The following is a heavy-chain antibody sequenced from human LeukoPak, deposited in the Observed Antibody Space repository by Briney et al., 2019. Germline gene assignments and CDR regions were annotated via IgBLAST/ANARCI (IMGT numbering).Heavy chain of an antibody. D-gene: IGHD5-24*01. CDR2: INPSGGST. J-gene: IGHJ4*02. V-gene: IGHV1-46*01. Sequence: ASVKVSCKASGYTFTIYYMHWVRQAPGQGLEWMGIINPSGGSTSYAQKFQGRVTVTRDTSTSTVYMELSSLRSEDTAVYYCARDGPVEMATIWDPNLLDYWGQGTLVTVSS. CDR1: GYTFTIYY. CDR3: ARDGPVEMATIWDPNLLDY.